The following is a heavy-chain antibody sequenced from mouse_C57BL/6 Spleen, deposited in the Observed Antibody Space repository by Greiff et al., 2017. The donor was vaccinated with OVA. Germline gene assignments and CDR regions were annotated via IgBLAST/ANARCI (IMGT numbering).Heavy chain of an antibody. CDR1: GYTFTSYW. J-gene: IGHJ4*01. V-gene: IGHV1-50*01. Sequence: VQLQQPGAELVKPGASVKLSCKASGYTFTSYWMQWVKQRPGQGLEWIGEIDPSDSYTNYNQKFKGKATLTVDTSSSTAYMQLSSLTSEDSAVYYCARGGNYVGDYAMDYWGQGTSVTVSS. CDR3: ARGGNYVGDYAMDY. D-gene: IGHD2-1*01. CDR2: IDPSDSYT.